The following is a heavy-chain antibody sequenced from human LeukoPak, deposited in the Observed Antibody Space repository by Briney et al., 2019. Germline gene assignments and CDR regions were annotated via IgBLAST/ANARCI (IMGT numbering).Heavy chain of an antibody. D-gene: IGHD4-17*01. CDR1: RFTFSSYE. J-gene: IGHJ6*02. CDR2: ISGSGIK. V-gene: IGHV3-48*03. Sequence: GGSLRLSCAASRFTFSSYEMNWVRQAPGKGLEWVSYISGSGIKHYADSVKGRFTISRDNAKNSLYLQMNSLRVEGTAVYYCARVLSTVTPGNYYFYSMDVWGQGTTVTVSS. CDR3: ARVLSTVTPGNYYFYSMDV.